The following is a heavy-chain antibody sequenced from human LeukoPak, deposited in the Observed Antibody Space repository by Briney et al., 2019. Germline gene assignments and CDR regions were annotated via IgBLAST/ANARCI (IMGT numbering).Heavy chain of an antibody. Sequence: SSETLSLTCAVYIESFSGYYWNWIRQTPGKGLEWIGEISDSGTTNINPSLRRRVSLSVDTSINQFSLDMRSMTAADTAVYYCARVYSSGMDVWGKGTTVTISS. V-gene: IGHV4-34*01. CDR3: ARVYSSGMDV. J-gene: IGHJ6*04. D-gene: IGHD6-19*01. CDR2: ISDSGTT. CDR1: IESFSGYY.